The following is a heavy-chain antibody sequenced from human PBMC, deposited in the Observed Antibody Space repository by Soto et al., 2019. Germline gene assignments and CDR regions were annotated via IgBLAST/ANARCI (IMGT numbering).Heavy chain of an antibody. J-gene: IGHJ4*02. CDR3: ARVGETNTISTYLHS. CDR1: GFIVSNNY. CDR2: IYSGGST. V-gene: IGHV3-53*01. D-gene: IGHD1-26*01. Sequence: LRLSCAASGFIVSNNYMSWVRQAPGKGLEWVSVIYSGGSTYYADSVKGRFIVSRDSSRNALYLQMNSLRAEDTAVYYCARVGETNTISTYLHSWGQGTLVTVSS.